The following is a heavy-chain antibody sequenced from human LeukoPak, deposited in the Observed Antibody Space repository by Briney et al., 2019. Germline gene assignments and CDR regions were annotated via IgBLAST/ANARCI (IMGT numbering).Heavy chain of an antibody. Sequence: PGGSLRLSCAASGFTFSSYAMSWVRQAPGKGLEWVSAISGSGGSTYYADSVKGRFTISRDNSKNTLYLQMNSLRAEDTAVHYCAKVASITMIVVVQDYYFDYWGQGTLVTVSS. D-gene: IGHD3-22*01. CDR2: ISGSGGST. CDR3: AKVASITMIVVVQDYYFDY. J-gene: IGHJ4*02. V-gene: IGHV3-23*01. CDR1: GFTFSSYA.